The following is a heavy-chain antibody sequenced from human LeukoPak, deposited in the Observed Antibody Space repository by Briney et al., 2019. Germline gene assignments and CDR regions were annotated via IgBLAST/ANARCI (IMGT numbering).Heavy chain of an antibody. V-gene: IGHV3-21*01. CDR2: ISSSSSYI. Sequence: PGGSLRLSCAASGFTFSSYSMNWVRQAPGKGLEWVSSISSSSSYIYYADSVKGRFTISRDNAKNSLYLQMNSLRAEDTAVYYCARDGYYYDSSGYYIDAFDIWGQGTLVTVSS. D-gene: IGHD3-22*01. CDR3: ARDGYYYDSSGYYIDAFDI. CDR1: GFTFSSYS. J-gene: IGHJ3*02.